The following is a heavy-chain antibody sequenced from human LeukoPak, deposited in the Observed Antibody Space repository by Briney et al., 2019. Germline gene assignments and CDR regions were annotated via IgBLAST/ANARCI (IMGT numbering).Heavy chain of an antibody. CDR1: GFTFRSYA. V-gene: IGHV3-23*01. J-gene: IGHJ5*02. CDR2: ISGSGGST. Sequence: HAGGSLRLSCAASGFTFRSYAMSWVRQAPGKGLEWVSAISGSGGSTYYADSVKGRFTISRDNSKNTLYLQMNSLRAEDTAVYYCAKASRDYSNYGGFGFDPWGQGTLVTVSS. CDR3: AKASRDYSNYGGFGFDP. D-gene: IGHD4-11*01.